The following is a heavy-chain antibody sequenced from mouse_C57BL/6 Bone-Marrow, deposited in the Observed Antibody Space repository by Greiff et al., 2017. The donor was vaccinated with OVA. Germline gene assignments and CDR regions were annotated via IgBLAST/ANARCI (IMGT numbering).Heavy chain of an antibody. V-gene: IGHV1-18*01. CDR3: ARRSQDSPWFAY. Sequence: EVQLQQSGPELVKPGASVKIPCKASGYTFTDYNMDWVKQSHGKSLEWIGDINPNNGGTIYNQKFKGKATLTVDKSSSTAYMELRSLTSEDTAVYYCARRSQDSPWFAYWGQGTLVTVSA. J-gene: IGHJ3*01. D-gene: IGHD3-2*01. CDR1: GYTFTDYN. CDR2: INPNNGGT.